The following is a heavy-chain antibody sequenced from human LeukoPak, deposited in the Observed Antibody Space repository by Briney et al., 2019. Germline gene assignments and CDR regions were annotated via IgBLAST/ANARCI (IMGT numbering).Heavy chain of an antibody. CDR2: MLYSGNI. CDR3: ARDERYGDLYNWFDP. D-gene: IGHD4-17*01. J-gene: IGHJ5*02. V-gene: IGHV4-59*01. CDR1: GGSISTYY. Sequence: SETLSLTCTVSGGSISTYYWSWLRQTPGKGLEWIGHMLYSGNIYYNPSLKSRVTISVDTSKNQFALRLNSVTAADTAVYYCARDERYGDLYNWFDPWGQGTLVTVSS.